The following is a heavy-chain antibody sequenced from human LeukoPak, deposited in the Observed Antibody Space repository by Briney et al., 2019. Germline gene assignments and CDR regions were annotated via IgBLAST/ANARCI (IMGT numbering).Heavy chain of an antibody. CDR2: IYISGST. V-gene: IGHV4-4*07. J-gene: IGHJ6*03. CDR3: AREVVDATPSRDYYYYMDV. D-gene: IGHD2-15*01. CDR1: GGSISSYY. Sequence: PSETLSLTCTVSGGSISSYYWSWIRQSAGKGLEWIGRIYISGSTNYNPSLKSRVTMSVDTSKNQFSLKLTSVTAADTAVYYRAREVVDATPSRDYYYYMDVWGKGTTVTVSS.